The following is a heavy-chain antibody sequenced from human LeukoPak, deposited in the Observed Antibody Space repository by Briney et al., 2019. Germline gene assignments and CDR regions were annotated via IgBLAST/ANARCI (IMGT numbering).Heavy chain of an antibody. Sequence: PGGSLRLSCAASGFTFSSYEMNWVRQAPGEGLEWVSYISSSGSTIYYADSVKGRFTISRDNAKNSLYLQMNSLRAEDTAVYYCARGGIQLWSDFDYWGQGTLVTVSS. J-gene: IGHJ4*02. V-gene: IGHV3-48*03. CDR2: ISSSGSTI. CDR1: GFTFSSYE. D-gene: IGHD5-18*01. CDR3: ARGGIQLWSDFDY.